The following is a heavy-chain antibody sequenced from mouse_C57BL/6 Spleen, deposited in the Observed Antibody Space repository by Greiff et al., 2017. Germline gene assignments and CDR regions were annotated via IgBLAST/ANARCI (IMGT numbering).Heavy chain of an antibody. Sequence: VQLQQSGAELARPGASVKMSCKASGYTFTSYTMHWVKQRPGQGLEWIGYINPSSGYTKYNQKFKDKATLTADKSSSTAYMQLSSLTSEDSAVEYCARLWDYDEGYAMDYWGQGTSVTVSS. J-gene: IGHJ4*01. CDR2: INPSSGYT. D-gene: IGHD2-4*01. CDR1: GYTFTSYT. CDR3: ARLWDYDEGYAMDY. V-gene: IGHV1-4*01.